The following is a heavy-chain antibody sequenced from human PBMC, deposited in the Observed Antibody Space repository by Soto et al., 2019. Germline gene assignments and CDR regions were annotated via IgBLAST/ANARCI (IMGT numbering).Heavy chain of an antibody. Sequence: SVKASSKASGATYSTSAISWVRQAPGQGIEWMGGINPILGTPDYAHKFQGRVTITADESTSTVYMELGSLRSEDAALYFCARGGVNRGATTALDYCDQATLGTRSS. CDR2: INPILGTP. CDR3: ARGGVNRGATTALDY. J-gene: IGHJ4*02. D-gene: IGHD1-1*01. V-gene: IGHV1-69*13. CDR1: GATYSTSA.